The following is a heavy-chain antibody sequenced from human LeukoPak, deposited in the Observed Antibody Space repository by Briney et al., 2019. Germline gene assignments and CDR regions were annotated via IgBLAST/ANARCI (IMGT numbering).Heavy chain of an antibody. CDR3: AKVREQWLLTGGYFDL. CDR2: ISGSGGST. CDR1: GFTFSSYA. Sequence: GGSLRLSCAASGFTFSSYAMSWVRQAPGKGLEWVSAISGSGGSTYYADSVKGRFTISRDNSKNTLYLQMNSLRAEDTAVYYCAKVREQWLLTGGYFDLWGRGILATVSS. V-gene: IGHV3-23*01. D-gene: IGHD6-19*01. J-gene: IGHJ2*01.